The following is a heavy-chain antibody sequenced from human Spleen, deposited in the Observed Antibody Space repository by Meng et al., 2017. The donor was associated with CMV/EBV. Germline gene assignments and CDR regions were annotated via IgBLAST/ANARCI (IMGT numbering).Heavy chain of an antibody. V-gene: IGHV1-2*02. CDR1: GDTFNAYF. J-gene: IGHJ1*01. D-gene: IGHD3-22*01. CDR3: ARAPDKYYYESD. CDR2: INPISGDT. Sequence: CQTSGDTFNAYFIHWVRQAPGQGLEWMGSINPISGDTVFAPKFHGKVTLTRATSISTAYMELSNLRSDDTAVYYCARAPDKYYYESDWGQGTLVTVSS.